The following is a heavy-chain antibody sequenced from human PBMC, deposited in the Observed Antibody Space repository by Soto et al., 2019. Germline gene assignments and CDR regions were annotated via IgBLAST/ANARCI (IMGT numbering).Heavy chain of an antibody. CDR1: GFTFSHYA. V-gene: IGHV3-30*18. D-gene: IGHD1-26*01. CDR2: MSHDGSNE. CDR3: AKDGSHNFDY. Sequence: QVQLVESGGGVVQPGRSLRLSCAASGFTFSHYAMHWVRQAPGKGLEWVALMSHDGSNEYYADSVKGRFTISRDNSKNTLYLQMNSLRAEDTAVYYCAKDGSHNFDYWGQGTLVTVSS. J-gene: IGHJ4*02.